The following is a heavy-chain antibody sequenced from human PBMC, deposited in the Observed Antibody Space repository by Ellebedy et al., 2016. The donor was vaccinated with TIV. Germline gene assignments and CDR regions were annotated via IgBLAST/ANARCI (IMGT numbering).Heavy chain of an antibody. Sequence: GASLKISCKASGYSFTGHYIGWVRQLPGKGPEWMGIIYPGESDTKYRPSFQGHVIIAADNSVRTAYLQWNSLKPSDTAIYYCVRKTTAAPHFWGQGTLVTVSS. CDR1: GYSFTGHY. J-gene: IGHJ4*02. V-gene: IGHV5-51*01. CDR3: VRKTTAAPHF. D-gene: IGHD4-11*01. CDR2: IYPGESDT.